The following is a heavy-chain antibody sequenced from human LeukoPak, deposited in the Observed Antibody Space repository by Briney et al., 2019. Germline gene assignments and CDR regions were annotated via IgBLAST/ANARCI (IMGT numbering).Heavy chain of an antibody. D-gene: IGHD6-19*01. CDR3: AKDSAGTGAFDI. Sequence: RPGGSLRLSCAASGFTFSSYAMSWVRQAPGKGLEWVSAISGSGGSTYYADSVKGRFTISRDNSKNTLYLQMNSLRAEDTAVYYCAKDSAGTGAFDIWGQGTMVTVSS. J-gene: IGHJ3*02. CDR1: GFTFSSYA. CDR2: ISGSGGST. V-gene: IGHV3-23*01.